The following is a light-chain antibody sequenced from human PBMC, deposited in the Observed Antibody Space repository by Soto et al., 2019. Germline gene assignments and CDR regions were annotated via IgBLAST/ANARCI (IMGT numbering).Light chain of an antibody. Sequence: EIVLTQSPGILSLSPGERATLSCRASQSVSNDFLAWYQQKPGQAPRLLIYGASTRATDVPDRFSGSGSGADFTLSISRLEPEDSEVYYCQQYGSSPPRTFGQGTKVDI. CDR1: QSVSNDF. CDR2: GAS. CDR3: QQYGSSPPRT. J-gene: IGKJ1*01. V-gene: IGKV3-20*01.